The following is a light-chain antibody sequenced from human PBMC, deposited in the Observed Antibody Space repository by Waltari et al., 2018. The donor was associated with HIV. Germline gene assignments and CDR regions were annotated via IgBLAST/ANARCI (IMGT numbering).Light chain of an antibody. J-gene: IGLJ3*02. CDR3: SAWASSLSAWV. Sequence: QAGLTQPPSVSKGLRQTATLTCTGNSNNVGYQGAAWLQQHPGHPPKPLSYRNNNRPSGIPERLSASRSGTTASLTITGLQPEDEADYYCSAWASSLSAWVFGGGTKLTVL. V-gene: IGLV10-54*01. CDR1: SNNVGYQG. CDR2: RNN.